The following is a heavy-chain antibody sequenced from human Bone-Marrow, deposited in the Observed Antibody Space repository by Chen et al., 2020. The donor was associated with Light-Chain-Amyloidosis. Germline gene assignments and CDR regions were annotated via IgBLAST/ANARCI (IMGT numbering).Heavy chain of an antibody. CDR1: GFNSSGSA. J-gene: IGHJ4*02. V-gene: IGHV3-73*01. CDR3: TTRFYDKSTYYFEY. Sequence: GGLVQPGGCLKLSCVASGFNSSGSAIHWVRQASGKGPEWVGRIRTTFNNYATRYAESVKGRITLSRDDSRNTTYLHVSSLRIEDTAVYYCTTRFYDKSTYYFEYWGQGTMVTVSS. D-gene: IGHD3-22*01. CDR2: IRTTFNNYAT.